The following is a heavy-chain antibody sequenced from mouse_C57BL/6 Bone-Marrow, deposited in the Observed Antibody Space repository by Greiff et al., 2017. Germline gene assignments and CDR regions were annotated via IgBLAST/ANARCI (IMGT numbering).Heavy chain of an antibody. CDR3: ASCDGDYYAMDY. CDR1: GYTFTSYG. V-gene: IGHV1-81*01. J-gene: IGHJ4*01. Sequence: QVHVKQSGAELARPGASVKLSCKASGYTFTSYGISWVKQRTGQGLEWIGEIYPRSGNTYYNEKFKGKATLTADKSSSTAYMELRSLTSEDSAVYFCASCDGDYYAMDYWGQGTSVTVSS. D-gene: IGHD2-3*01. CDR2: IYPRSGNT.